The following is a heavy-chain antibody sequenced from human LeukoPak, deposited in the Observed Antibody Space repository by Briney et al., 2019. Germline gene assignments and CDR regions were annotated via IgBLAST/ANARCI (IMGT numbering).Heavy chain of an antibody. Sequence: GGSLRLSCAASGFTFSSYEMNWVRQAPGKGLEWVSYISSSGSTIYYADPVKGRFTISRDNAKNSLYLQMNSLRAEDTAVYYCARNPVEAAMWRLWFDPWGQGTLVTVSS. CDR1: GFTFSSYE. D-gene: IGHD2-15*01. CDR3: ARNPVEAAMWRLWFDP. J-gene: IGHJ5*02. V-gene: IGHV3-48*03. CDR2: ISSSGSTI.